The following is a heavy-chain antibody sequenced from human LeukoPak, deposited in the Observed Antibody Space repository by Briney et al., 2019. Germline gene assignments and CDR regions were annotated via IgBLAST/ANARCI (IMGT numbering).Heavy chain of an antibody. CDR3: ARITGTTFGFSDY. J-gene: IGHJ4*02. D-gene: IGHD3-16*01. CDR1: GYTFTFYY. V-gene: IGHV1-2*02. CDR2: INPNSGGT. Sequence: ASVRVSCKASGYTFTFYYIHWVRQAPGQGLEWMGWINPNSGGTNYAQKFQGRVTMTRDTSISTAYMELSRLRSDDTAVYYCARITGTTFGFSDYWGQGTLVTVSS.